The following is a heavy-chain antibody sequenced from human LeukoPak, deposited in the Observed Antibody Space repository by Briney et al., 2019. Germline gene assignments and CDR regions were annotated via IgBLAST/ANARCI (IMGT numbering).Heavy chain of an antibody. CDR1: GGSINTYY. J-gene: IGHJ4*02. CDR2: IYSSGSA. CDR3: ARRAGNSWFFDY. D-gene: IGHD6-13*01. V-gene: IGHV4-4*07. Sequence: PSETLSLTCTVSGGSINTYYWKWIRQPAGQGLEWIGHIYSSGSANYNPSLKSRVTMSVDTSKNQFSLRLTSVTAADTAVYYCARRAGNSWFFDYWGQGILGTVSS.